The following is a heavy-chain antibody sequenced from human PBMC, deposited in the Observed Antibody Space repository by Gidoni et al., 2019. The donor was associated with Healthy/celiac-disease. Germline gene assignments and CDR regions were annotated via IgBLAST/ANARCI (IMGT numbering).Heavy chain of an antibody. Sequence: QVQLVQSGAEVKKPGSSVKVSCKASGGTFSSYAISWVRQAPGQGLEWMGGIIPILGTANYAQKFQGRVTITADESTSTAYMERSSLRSEDTAVYYCARGAGEMATIPFDYWGQGTLVTVSS. V-gene: IGHV1-69*01. J-gene: IGHJ4*02. CDR2: IIPILGTA. CDR1: GGTFSSYA. CDR3: ARGAGEMATIPFDY. D-gene: IGHD5-12*01.